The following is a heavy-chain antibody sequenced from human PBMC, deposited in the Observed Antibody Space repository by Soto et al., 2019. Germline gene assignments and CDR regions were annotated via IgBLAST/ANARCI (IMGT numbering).Heavy chain of an antibody. CDR1: GFTFSSYG. CDR3: ARAPYDYIWGSYLDY. D-gene: IGHD3-16*01. Sequence: QVQLVESGGGVVQPGRSLRLSCAASGFTFSSYGMHWVRQAPGKGLEWVAVIWYDGSNKYYADSVKGRFTISRDNSKNTLYLQMNSLRAEDTAVYYCARAPYDYIWGSYLDYWGQGTLVTVSS. J-gene: IGHJ4*02. V-gene: IGHV3-33*01. CDR2: IWYDGSNK.